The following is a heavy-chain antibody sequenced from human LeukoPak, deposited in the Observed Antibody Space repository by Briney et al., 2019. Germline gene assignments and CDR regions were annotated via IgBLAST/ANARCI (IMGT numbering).Heavy chain of an antibody. J-gene: IGHJ4*02. V-gene: IGHV3-23*01. CDR2: ITTSDGNT. Sequence: GGSLRLSCAASGFTFSSSAMSWVRQVPGKGLEWVSTITTSDGNTYYADSVKGRFTVSRDNSKNTLSLQMNSLRAEDTAVYYCAKDGGLWVSAHWGDSWGRGTLVTVSS. CDR3: AKDGGLWVSAHWGDS. CDR1: GFTFSSSA. D-gene: IGHD7-27*01.